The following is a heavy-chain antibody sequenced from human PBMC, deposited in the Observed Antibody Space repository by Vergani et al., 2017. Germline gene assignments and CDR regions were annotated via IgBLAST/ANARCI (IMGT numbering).Heavy chain of an antibody. D-gene: IGHD3-10*01. CDR1: GGPFSSYA. CDR3: AESLYYYGSGSSGGAFDI. J-gene: IGHJ3*02. CDR2: IIPIFGTA. Sequence: QVQLVQSGAEVKKPGSSVTVSCKASGGPFSSYAISWVRQAPGQGLEWMGGIIPIFGTANYAQKFQGRVTITADESTSTAYMELSSLRSEDTAVYYCAESLYYYGSGSSGGAFDIWGQGTMVTVSS. V-gene: IGHV1-69*01.